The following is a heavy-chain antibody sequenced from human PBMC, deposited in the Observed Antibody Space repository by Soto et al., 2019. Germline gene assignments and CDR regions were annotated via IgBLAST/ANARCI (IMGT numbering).Heavy chain of an antibody. CDR1: GYSFTSYW. D-gene: IGHD2-2*02. J-gene: IGHJ6*02. V-gene: IGHV5-51*01. Sequence: PGESLKISCKGSGYSFTSYWIGWVRQMPGKGLEWMGIIYPGDSDTRYSPSFQGQVTISADKSISTAYLQWSSLKASDTAMYYCARLACSSTICYIGYYYYGMDVWGQGTTVTVSS. CDR2: IYPGDSDT. CDR3: ARLACSSTICYIGYYYYGMDV.